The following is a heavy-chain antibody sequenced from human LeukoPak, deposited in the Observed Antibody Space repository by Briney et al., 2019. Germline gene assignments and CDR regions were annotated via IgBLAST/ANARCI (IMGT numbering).Heavy chain of an antibody. CDR3: ARSRTSHYYGSGSFYYYYGMDV. J-gene: IGHJ6*02. Sequence: GGSLRLSCAASGFTVSSNYMSWVRQSTGKGLEWVSVIYSGGSTYYADSVKGRLTISRHNSKNPLYLQMNSLRAEDKAVYYCARSRTSHYYGSGSFYYYYGMDVWGQGTTVTVSS. D-gene: IGHD3-10*01. CDR2: IYSGGST. V-gene: IGHV3-53*04. CDR1: GFTVSSNY.